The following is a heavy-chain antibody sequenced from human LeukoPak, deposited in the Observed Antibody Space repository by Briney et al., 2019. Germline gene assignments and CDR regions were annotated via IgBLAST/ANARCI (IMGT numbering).Heavy chain of an antibody. J-gene: IGHJ4*02. CDR1: GGSNSSGGYY. Sequence: SETLSLTCTVSGGSNSSGGYYWSWIRQHPGKGLEWIGYIYYSGSTYYNPSLKSRVTISVDTSKNQFSLKLSSVTAADTAVYYCARGLYDSSTWEGYFDYWGQGTLVTVSS. D-gene: IGHD3-22*01. V-gene: IGHV4-31*03. CDR2: IYYSGST. CDR3: ARGLYDSSTWEGYFDY.